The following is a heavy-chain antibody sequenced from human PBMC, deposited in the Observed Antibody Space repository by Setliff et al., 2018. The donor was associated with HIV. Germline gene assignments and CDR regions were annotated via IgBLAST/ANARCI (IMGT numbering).Heavy chain of an antibody. J-gene: IGHJ4*02. Sequence: SETLSLTCTVSGDSLSSVSSYWTWIRQHPGKGLEWIGYVYHTGNTFYNPSLESRLTISVDTSKNQFSLKLTSVTAADTAVYYCARANWLWKAGPGFDFWGQGTQVTSPQ. D-gene: IGHD1-1*01. V-gene: IGHV4-31*03. CDR2: VYHTGNT. CDR1: GDSLSSVSSY. CDR3: ARANWLWKAGPGFDF.